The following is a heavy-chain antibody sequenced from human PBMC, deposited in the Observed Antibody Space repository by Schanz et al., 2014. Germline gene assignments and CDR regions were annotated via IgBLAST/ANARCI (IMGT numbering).Heavy chain of an antibody. Sequence: VQLVESGGGVVQPGGSLRLSCGGSGFTFSKYWMSWVRQAPGKGLEWVSALSGSGGSTYYADSVKGRFTISRDNSKNTLYLQMNSLRAGDTAVYYCARVPYGSGSYWDYWGQGTLVTVSS. V-gene: IGHV3-23*04. D-gene: IGHD3-10*01. CDR2: LSGSGGST. CDR3: ARVPYGSGSYWDY. CDR1: GFTFSKYW. J-gene: IGHJ4*02.